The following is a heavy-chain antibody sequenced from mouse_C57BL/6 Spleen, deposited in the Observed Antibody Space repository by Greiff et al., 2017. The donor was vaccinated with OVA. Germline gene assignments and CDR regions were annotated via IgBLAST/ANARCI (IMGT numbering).Heavy chain of an antibody. D-gene: IGHD3-3*01. J-gene: IGHJ1*03. CDR1: GYTFTDPT. CDR3: ARHAVYWYCDD. CDR2: IYPRDGST. V-gene: IGHV1-78*01. Sequence: QFQLQQSDAELVKPGASVTISCKVSGYTFTDPTIPWMKQSPEQVLAWIGYIYPRDGSTKFNEKFKGKATLTADKSSSTAYMQLNSLTSEDSAVYFCARHAVYWYCDDWGTGTTVTVS.